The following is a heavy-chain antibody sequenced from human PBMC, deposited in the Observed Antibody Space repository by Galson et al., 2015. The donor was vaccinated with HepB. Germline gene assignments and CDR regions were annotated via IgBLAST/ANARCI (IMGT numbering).Heavy chain of an antibody. CDR2: MWYDGSNK. Sequence: SLRLSCAASGFTFSSYAMHWVRQAPGKGLEWVALMWYDGSNKYYADSVKGRFTISRDSSKNTLYLQMNSLRAEDTAVYYCARGSSLYGSGSYFDYWGQGTLVTVSS. D-gene: IGHD3-10*01. J-gene: IGHJ4*02. CDR1: GFTFSSYA. V-gene: IGHV3-33*01. CDR3: ARGSSLYGSGSYFDY.